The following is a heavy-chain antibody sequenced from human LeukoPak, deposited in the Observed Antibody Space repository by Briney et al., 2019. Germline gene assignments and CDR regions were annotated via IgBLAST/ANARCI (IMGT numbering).Heavy chain of an antibody. CDR2: IYYSGST. V-gene: IGHV4-59*13. CDR1: GGSISSYY. CDR3: AATRYLGDGYNYVLDY. Sequence: SETLSLTCTVSGGSISSYYWSWIRQPPGKRLEWIGYIYYSGSTNYNPSLKSRVTISVDTSKNQFSLKLSSVTAADTAVYYCAATRYLGDGYNYVLDYWGQGTLVTVSS. J-gene: IGHJ4*02. D-gene: IGHD5-24*01.